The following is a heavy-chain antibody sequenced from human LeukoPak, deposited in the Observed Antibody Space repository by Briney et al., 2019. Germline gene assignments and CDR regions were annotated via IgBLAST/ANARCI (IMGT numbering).Heavy chain of an antibody. D-gene: IGHD2-2*01. J-gene: IGHJ4*02. CDR2: ISGYNGNT. V-gene: IGHV1-18*01. CDR3: ARSGHCSGADCYAEGIDY. Sequence: GASVKVSCKASGYTFTGNGITWVRRAPGQGLEWMGWISGYNGNTVYAQMFQDRVTMTTDTSTSTAYMEVTNLRSDDTAMYFCARSGHCSGADCYAEGIDYWGQGTLVTVSS. CDR1: GYTFTGNG.